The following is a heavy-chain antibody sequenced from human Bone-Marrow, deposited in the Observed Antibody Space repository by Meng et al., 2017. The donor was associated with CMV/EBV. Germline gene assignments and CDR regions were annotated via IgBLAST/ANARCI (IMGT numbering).Heavy chain of an antibody. V-gene: IGHV3-30*02. Sequence: GESLKISCAASGFTFSSYGMHWVRQAPGKGLAWVAFIRYDGSNKYYADSVKGRFTISRDNSKNTLYLQMNSLRAEDTAVYYCAKEPVNYWGQGTLVTVSS. CDR2: IRYDGSNK. J-gene: IGHJ4*02. CDR3: AKEPVNY. D-gene: IGHD4-11*01. CDR1: GFTFSSYG.